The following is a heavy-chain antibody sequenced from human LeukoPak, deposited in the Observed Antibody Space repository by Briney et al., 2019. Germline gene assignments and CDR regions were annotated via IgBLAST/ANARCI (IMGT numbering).Heavy chain of an antibody. J-gene: IGHJ4*02. CDR2: IYSGGSGGRI. V-gene: IGHV3-23*01. CDR3: TRGNGQMGYYFDY. D-gene: IGHD1-1*01. CDR1: GFTFSSYA. Sequence: PGGSLRLSCAASGFTFSSYAVSWVRQAPGKGLEWVSVIYSGGSGGRIYYADSVKGRFPTSRDNSTNTLYLQMNSLKAEDTAVYYCTRGNGQMGYYFDYWGQGTLVTVSS.